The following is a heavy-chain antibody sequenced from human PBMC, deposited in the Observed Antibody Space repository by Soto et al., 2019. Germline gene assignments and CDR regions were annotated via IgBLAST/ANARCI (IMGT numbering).Heavy chain of an antibody. CDR3: MRGDVGWLDDLSQGELDP. CDR1: GYSFTSYG. V-gene: IGHV1-18*01. J-gene: IGHJ5*02. D-gene: IGHD6-19*01. Sequence: QVHMVQSGAEVKKPGASVKVACKASGYSFTSYGVSWVRQAPGQGLEWMGWISTYNGNTNYAQKFQDRVKMTADTSTITAYMELGSLRSDDTAIYYCMRGDVGWLDDLSQGELDPWGQGTLVTVSA. CDR2: ISTYNGNT.